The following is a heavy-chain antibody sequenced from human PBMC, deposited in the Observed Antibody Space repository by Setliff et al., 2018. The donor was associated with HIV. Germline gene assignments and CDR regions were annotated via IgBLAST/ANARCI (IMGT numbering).Heavy chain of an antibody. J-gene: IGHJ3*02. CDR3: ATHTLNNAFDI. Sequence: GESLKISCRGSGYTFTNYWIGWVRQMPGRGLEWMGIIYPGDSDTRYSPSFEGQVTMSADKSFNTAYLQWNSLKASDTAMYFCATHTLNNAFDIWGLGTMVTVSS. CDR2: IYPGDSDT. V-gene: IGHV5-51*01. CDR1: GYTFTNYW.